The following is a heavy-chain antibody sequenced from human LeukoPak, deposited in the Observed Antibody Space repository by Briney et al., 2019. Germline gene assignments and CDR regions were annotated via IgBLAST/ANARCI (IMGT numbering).Heavy chain of an antibody. CDR2: IYSGGST. CDR3: ARADYGGNRDHLDY. CDR1: GFTVSSNY. Sequence: GGSLRLSCAASGFTVSSNYMSWVRQAPGKGLEWVSVIYSGGSTHYADSVKGRFTISRDNSKNTLYLQMNSLRAEDTAVYYCARADYGGNRDHLDYWGQGTLVTVSS. D-gene: IGHD4-23*01. V-gene: IGHV3-53*01. J-gene: IGHJ4*02.